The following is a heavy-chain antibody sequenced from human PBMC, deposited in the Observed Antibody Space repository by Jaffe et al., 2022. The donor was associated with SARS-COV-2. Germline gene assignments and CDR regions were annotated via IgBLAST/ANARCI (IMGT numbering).Heavy chain of an antibody. CDR3: ARDRDPYYDFWSGYYPYYGMDV. CDR1: GFTFSSYS. D-gene: IGHD3-3*01. J-gene: IGHJ6*02. Sequence: EVQLVESGGGLVKPGGSLRLSCAASGFTFSSYSMNWVRQAPGKGLEWVSSISSSSSYIYYADSVKGRFTISRDNAKNSLYLQMNSLRAEDTAVYYCARDRDPYYDFWSGYYPYYGMDVWGQGTTVTVSS. CDR2: ISSSSSYI. V-gene: IGHV3-21*01.